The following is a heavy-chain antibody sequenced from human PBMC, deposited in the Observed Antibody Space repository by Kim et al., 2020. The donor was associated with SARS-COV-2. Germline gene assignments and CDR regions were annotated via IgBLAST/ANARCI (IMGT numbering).Heavy chain of an antibody. J-gene: IGHJ4*02. CDR2: IYYSGST. Sequence: SETLSLTCTVSGGSISSGGYYWSWIRQHPGKGLEWIGYIYYSGSTYYNPSLKSRVTISVDTSKNQFSLKLSSVTAADTAVYYCARGRGLYYYDSSGPDYWGQGTLVTVSS. V-gene: IGHV4-31*03. CDR1: GGSISSGGYY. CDR3: ARGRGLYYYDSSGPDY. D-gene: IGHD3-22*01.